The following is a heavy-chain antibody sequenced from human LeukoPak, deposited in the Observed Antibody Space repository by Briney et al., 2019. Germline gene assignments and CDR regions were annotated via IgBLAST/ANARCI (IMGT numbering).Heavy chain of an antibody. CDR3: ARDGPIAVAGSPIDY. Sequence: GGSLRLSCAASGFTFSSYWMSWVRQAPGKGLEWVAVIWYDGSNKYYADSVKGRSTISRDNSKNTLYLQMNSLRAEDTAVYYCARDGPIAVAGSPIDYWGQGTLVTVSS. V-gene: IGHV3-33*08. CDR2: IWYDGSNK. CDR1: GFTFSSYW. D-gene: IGHD6-19*01. J-gene: IGHJ4*02.